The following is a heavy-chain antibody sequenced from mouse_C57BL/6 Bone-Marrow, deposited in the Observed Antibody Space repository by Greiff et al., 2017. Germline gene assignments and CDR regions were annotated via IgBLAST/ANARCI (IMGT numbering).Heavy chain of an antibody. Sequence: EVKLMESGGGLVQPGGSLSLSCAASGFTFTDYYMSWVRQPPGKALEWLGFIRNKANGYTTEYSASVKGRFTISRDNSQSILYLQMNALRAEDSATYYCARVTVVRDFDYWGQGTTLTVSS. CDR2: IRNKANGYTT. J-gene: IGHJ2*01. D-gene: IGHD1-1*01. V-gene: IGHV7-3*01. CDR1: GFTFTDYY. CDR3: ARVTVVRDFDY.